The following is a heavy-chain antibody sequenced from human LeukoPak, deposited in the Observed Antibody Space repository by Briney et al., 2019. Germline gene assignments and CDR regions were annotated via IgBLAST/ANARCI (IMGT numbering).Heavy chain of an antibody. V-gene: IGHV3-73*01. J-gene: IGHJ5*02. D-gene: IGHD1-26*01. Sequence: GGSLRLFCAASGFTFSGSAMHWVRQASGKGLEWVGRIRSKATSYATAYAASVKGRFTISRDDSKNTAYLQMNSLRAEDTAVYYCAKGAKRVVGATTHWIDPWGQGTLVTVSS. CDR2: IRSKATSYAT. CDR3: AKGAKRVVGATTHWIDP. CDR1: GFTFSGSA.